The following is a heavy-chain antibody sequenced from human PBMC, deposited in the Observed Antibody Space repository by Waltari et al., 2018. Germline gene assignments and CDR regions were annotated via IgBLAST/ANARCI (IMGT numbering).Heavy chain of an antibody. CDR2: IDSVSDGI. Sequence: QVQLGGSGGGLVKPGGSLRLSWAASGFTFRDNYMSWIRRAPGKGPEWVSYIDSVSDGIYYTQSVKGRFTISRDNAKNTRYLQMNSLRVEDTAVYHCARTLAGRRLADYWGQGTLVTVSS. CDR3: ARTLAGRRLADY. D-gene: IGHD3-16*01. J-gene: IGHJ4*02. V-gene: IGHV3-11*01. CDR1: GFTFRDNY.